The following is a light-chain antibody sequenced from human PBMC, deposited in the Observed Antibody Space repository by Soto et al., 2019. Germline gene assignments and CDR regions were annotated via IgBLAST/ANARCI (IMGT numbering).Light chain of an antibody. J-gene: IGKJ3*01. CDR1: LDFGNA. V-gene: IGKV1-17*01. CDR2: GAS. CDR3: LQHHSYPFP. Sequence: IQMPQSPSFLPASVGDRVTITCRACLDFGNALGWSQQKPSKAPKRLIYGASSLTSGVPSSCCGSRSGTEFPLTISILQPEEFATYCYLQHHSYPFPFAPGTKVDLQ.